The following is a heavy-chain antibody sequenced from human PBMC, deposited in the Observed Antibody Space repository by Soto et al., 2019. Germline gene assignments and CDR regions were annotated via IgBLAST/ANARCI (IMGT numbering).Heavy chain of an antibody. D-gene: IGHD2-2*01. CDR2: IYYGGST. CDR1: GGSISPYY. Sequence: PSETLSLTCTVSGGSISPYYWSWIRQPPGKGLEWVGYIYYGGSTSYNPSLKSRVTISVDRSKNQFSLKLSSVTAADTAVYYCARVPDRWGQGTLVTVSS. CDR3: ARVPDR. V-gene: IGHV4-59*12. J-gene: IGHJ5*02.